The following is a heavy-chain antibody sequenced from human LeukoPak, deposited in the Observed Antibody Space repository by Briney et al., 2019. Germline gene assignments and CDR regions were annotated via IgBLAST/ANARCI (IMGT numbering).Heavy chain of an antibody. V-gene: IGHV4-4*07. CDR2: IYTSGST. CDR3: ARERGYYYDSSGYYYALDY. Sequence: SETLSLTCTVSGGSISSYYWSWIRQPAGKGLEWIGRIYTSGSTNYNPSLKSRVTMSVDTSKNQFSLKLSSVTAADTAVYYCARERGYYYDSSGYYYALDYWGQGTLVTVSS. D-gene: IGHD3-22*01. CDR1: GGSISSYY. J-gene: IGHJ4*02.